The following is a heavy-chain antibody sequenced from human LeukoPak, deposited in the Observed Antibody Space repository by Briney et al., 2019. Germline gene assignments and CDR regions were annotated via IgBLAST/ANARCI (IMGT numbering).Heavy chain of an antibody. CDR3: ARRCGGSGFYAFDI. CDR2: IYSGGST. J-gene: IGHJ3*02. D-gene: IGHD2-15*01. V-gene: IGHV3-66*01. CDR1: GFTVSSNY. Sequence: GGSLRLSCAASGFTVSSNYMSWVRQAPGKGLAWVSVIYSGGSTYYADSVKGRFTISRDNSKNTLYLQMNSLRAEDTAVYYCARRCGGSGFYAFDIWGQGTMVTVSS.